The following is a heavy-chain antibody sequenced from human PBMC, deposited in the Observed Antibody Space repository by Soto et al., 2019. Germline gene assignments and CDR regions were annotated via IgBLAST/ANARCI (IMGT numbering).Heavy chain of an antibody. Sequence: LRLSCAASGFTFSSYSMNWVRQAPGKGLEWVSSISSSSSYIYYADSVKGRFTISRDNAKNSLYLQMNSLRAEDTAVYYCARLNWNHWFDIWGQGTMVTVSS. CDR3: ARLNWNHWFDI. CDR2: ISSSSSYI. CDR1: GFTFSSYS. V-gene: IGHV3-21*01. D-gene: IGHD1-1*01. J-gene: IGHJ3*02.